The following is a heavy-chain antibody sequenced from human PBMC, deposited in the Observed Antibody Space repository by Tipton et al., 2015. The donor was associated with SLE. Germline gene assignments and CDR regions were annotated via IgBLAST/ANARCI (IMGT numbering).Heavy chain of an antibody. CDR2: ICCGGST. Sequence: TLSLTCTVSGGSITYYYWGWVRQPAGKGLEWIVRICCGGSTKYNPPLDSRVSLSVDASKDQFSLKLSSVTAADTAVYYCVVCSPSSCSYFDYWGQGTLVTVSS. D-gene: IGHD2-2*01. CDR1: GGSITYYY. V-gene: IGHV4-4*07. CDR3: VVCSPSSCSYFDY. J-gene: IGHJ4*02.